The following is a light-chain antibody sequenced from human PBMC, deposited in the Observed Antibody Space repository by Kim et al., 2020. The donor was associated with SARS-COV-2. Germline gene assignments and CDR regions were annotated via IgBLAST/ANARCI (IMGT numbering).Light chain of an antibody. V-gene: IGKV3-15*01. Sequence: VAPGERATLSCRASQSVSSNLAWYQQTTGQAPRLLIYGTSTRATGIPVRFSGSGSGTEFTLTISSLQSEDFALYYCHQYSDWPPYSFGQGTKLEI. J-gene: IGKJ2*03. CDR1: QSVSSN. CDR3: HQYSDWPPYS. CDR2: GTS.